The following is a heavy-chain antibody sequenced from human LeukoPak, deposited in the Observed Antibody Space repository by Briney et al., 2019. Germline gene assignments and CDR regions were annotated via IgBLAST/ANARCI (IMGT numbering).Heavy chain of an antibody. J-gene: IGHJ4*02. CDR1: GYTFTGYY. Sequence: AASVKVSCKASGYTFTGYYMHWVRQAPGQGLEWMGWINPNSGGTNYAQKFQGRVTMSRDTSISTAYMELSRLRSDDTAVYYCARTSWDNWNDDEGYWGQGTLVTVSS. CDR2: INPNSGGT. V-gene: IGHV1-2*02. CDR3: ARTSWDNWNDDEGY. D-gene: IGHD1-20*01.